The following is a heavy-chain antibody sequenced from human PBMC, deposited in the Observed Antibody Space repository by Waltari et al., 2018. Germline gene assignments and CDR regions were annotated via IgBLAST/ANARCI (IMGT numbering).Heavy chain of an antibody. J-gene: IGHJ4*02. CDR3: ARDSPTGDY. V-gene: IGHV3-30-3*01. CDR2: ISYDGSNK. D-gene: IGHD4-4*01. CDR1: GFTFSSHA. Sequence: QVQLVESGGGVVQPGRSLRLSCAASGFTFSSHAIHWVRQAPGKGLGWVAVISYDGSNKYYADSVKGRFTISRDNSKNTLYLQMNSLRAEDTAVYYCARDSPTGDYWGQGTLVTVSS.